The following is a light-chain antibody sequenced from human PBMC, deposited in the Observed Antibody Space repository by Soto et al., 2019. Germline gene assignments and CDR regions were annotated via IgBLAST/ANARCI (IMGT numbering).Light chain of an antibody. CDR3: QEYKNAPLT. CDR2: AAS. Sequence: DIDMTQSPCPLSASGRDRVTMACEASQGISNYLAWYQQKTGKVPKLLIYAASTLQSGVPSRFSGSGYGTDFNLTISSLQPEDVATYYCQEYKNAPLTFGGGTKVDI. J-gene: IGKJ4*01. CDR1: QGISNY. V-gene: IGKV1-27*01.